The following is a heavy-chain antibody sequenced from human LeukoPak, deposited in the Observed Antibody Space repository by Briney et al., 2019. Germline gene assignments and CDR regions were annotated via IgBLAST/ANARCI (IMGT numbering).Heavy chain of an antibody. CDR3: ARDRGKHYYDSSGYTYNWFDP. CDR1: GGSIGSGGYY. J-gene: IGHJ5*02. CDR2: IYYSGST. Sequence: SETLSLTCTVSGGSIGSGGYYWSWIRQHPGKGLEWIGYIYYSGSTYYNPSLKSRVTISVDTSKNQFSLKLSSGTAADTAVYYCARDRGKHYYDSSGYTYNWFDPWGQGTLVTVSS. V-gene: IGHV4-31*03. D-gene: IGHD3-22*01.